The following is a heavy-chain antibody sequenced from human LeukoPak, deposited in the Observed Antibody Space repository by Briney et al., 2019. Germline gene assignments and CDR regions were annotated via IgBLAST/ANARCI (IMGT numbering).Heavy chain of an antibody. CDR2: ISYDGSNK. J-gene: IGHJ6*03. V-gene: IGHV3-30*04. CDR1: GFTFSLYA. CDR3: AKDRLEYSSSGYYYMDV. D-gene: IGHD6-6*01. Sequence: GGSLRLSCVASGFTFSLYAIHWVRQAPGKGLEWVAVISYDGSNKYYADSVKGRFTYSRDNSKNTLYLQMNSLRAEDTAVYYCAKDRLEYSSSGYYYMDVWGKGTTVTVSS.